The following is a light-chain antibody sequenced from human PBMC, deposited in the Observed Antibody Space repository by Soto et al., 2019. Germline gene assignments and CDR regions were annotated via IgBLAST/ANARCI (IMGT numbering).Light chain of an antibody. CDR3: CSYAGSSTFV. Sequence: QSALTQPASVSGSPGQSITISCTGTSSDVGSYNLVSWYQQHPGKAPKLMIYEVSKRPSGVSNRFSGSKSGNTASLTISGLQAEDEADYYCCSYAGSSTFVFGGGTSSPS. CDR1: SSDVGSYNL. CDR2: EVS. V-gene: IGLV2-23*02. J-gene: IGLJ2*01.